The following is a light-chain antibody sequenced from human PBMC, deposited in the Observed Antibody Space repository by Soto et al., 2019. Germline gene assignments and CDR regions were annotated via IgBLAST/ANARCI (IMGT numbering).Light chain of an antibody. Sequence: QSVSSGAIAWYRPQPGPAPGLLIYVASTRATGTADRFICSGTGTDFALTLSRLEPEDFAVSYCQYYDKLTTAITFGQGTRLEIK. J-gene: IGKJ5*01. V-gene: IGKV3-20*01. CDR2: VAS. CDR3: QYYDKLTTAIT. CDR1: QSVSSGA.